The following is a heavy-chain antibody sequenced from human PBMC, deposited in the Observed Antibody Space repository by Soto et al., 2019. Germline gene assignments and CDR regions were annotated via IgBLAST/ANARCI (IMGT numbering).Heavy chain of an antibody. J-gene: IGHJ4*02. D-gene: IGHD3-3*01. CDR2: VHYSGSA. CDR1: GGSIRSDY. CDR3: ARNPHDFWNGNFFDH. V-gene: IGHV4-59*01. Sequence: SETLSLTCTVSGGSIRSDYWSWIRQPPGKGLEWIGDVHYSGSANYNPSLERRVTISVASSKTHFSLKLSSVTAADTAVYYCARNPHDFWNGNFFDHWGQGTPVTVSS.